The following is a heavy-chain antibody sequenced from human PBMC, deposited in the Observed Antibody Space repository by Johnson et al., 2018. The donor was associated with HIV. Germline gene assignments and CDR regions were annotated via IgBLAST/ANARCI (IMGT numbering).Heavy chain of an antibody. D-gene: IGHD6-13*01. CDR3: TGSSSDAFDI. CDR1: GFTVSGNY. V-gene: IGHV3-23*04. CDR2: ISGSGGST. Sequence: VQLVESGGGLVQPGGSLRLSCGASGFTVSGNYMSWVRQAPGKGLEWVSAISGSGGSTYYADSVKGRFTISRDNSKNTLYLQMNSLKTEDTAVYYCTGSSSDAFDIWGQGTMVTVSS. J-gene: IGHJ3*02.